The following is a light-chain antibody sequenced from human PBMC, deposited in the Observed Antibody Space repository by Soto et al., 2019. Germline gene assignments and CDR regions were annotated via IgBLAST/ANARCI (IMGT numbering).Light chain of an antibody. CDR1: QSLVYSDGNAY. J-gene: IGKJ2*01. V-gene: IGKV2-30*01. Sequence: DVVMTQSPLSLPVTLGQPASISCRSSQSLVYSDGNAYLNWFHQRPGQSPRRLIYKVSYRDSGVPDRFSGSGSGTDFTLKIGRVEAEDVGVYYCMQGTHWPPYTFGRGTKLESK. CDR3: MQGTHWPPYT. CDR2: KVS.